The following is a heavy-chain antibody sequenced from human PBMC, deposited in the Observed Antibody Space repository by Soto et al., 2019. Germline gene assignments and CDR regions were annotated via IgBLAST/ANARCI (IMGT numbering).Heavy chain of an antibody. V-gene: IGHV3-23*01. CDR2: ISGSGGST. D-gene: IGHD2-21*02. J-gene: IGHJ6*02. CDR3: GSTYYNPSLKSRVTISVDTSKNQFSLKLSSVTAADTAVYYCARDDPPYSYYYDSSGYQGLYGMDV. CDR1: GFTFSSYA. Sequence: GGSLRLSCAASGFTFSSYAMSWVRQAPGKGLEWVSAISGSGGSTYYADSVKGRFTISRDNSKNTLYLQMNSLRAEDTAVYYCGSTYYNPSLKSRVTISVDTSKNQFSLKLSSVTAADTAVYYCARDDPPYSYYYDSSGYQGLYGMDVWGQGTTVTVSS.